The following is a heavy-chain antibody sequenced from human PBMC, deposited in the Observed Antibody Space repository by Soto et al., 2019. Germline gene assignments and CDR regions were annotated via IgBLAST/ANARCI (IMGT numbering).Heavy chain of an antibody. CDR3: ARSGVEFWSGYYSQGAFDI. Sequence: SETLSLTCTISGGSISSYYWSWIRQPPGKGLEWIGYIYYSGSTNYNPSLKSRVTISVDTSKNQFSLKLSSVTAADTAVYYCARSGVEFWSGYYSQGAFDIWGQGTMVTVSS. D-gene: IGHD3-3*01. CDR1: GGSISSYY. V-gene: IGHV4-59*08. CDR2: IYYSGST. J-gene: IGHJ3*02.